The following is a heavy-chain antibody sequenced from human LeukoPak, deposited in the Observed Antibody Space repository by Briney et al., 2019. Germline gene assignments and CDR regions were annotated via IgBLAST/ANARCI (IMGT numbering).Heavy chain of an antibody. V-gene: IGHV4-61*02. CDR2: IYTSGST. Sequence: SQTLSLTCTVSGGSISSGSYYWSWIRQPAGTGLEWIGRIYTSGSTNYNPSLKSRVTISVDTSKNQFSLKLSSVTAADTAVYYCARGWDYSSNFQHWGQGTLVTVSS. J-gene: IGHJ1*01. CDR1: GGSISSGSYY. D-gene: IGHD4-11*01. CDR3: ARGWDYSSNFQH.